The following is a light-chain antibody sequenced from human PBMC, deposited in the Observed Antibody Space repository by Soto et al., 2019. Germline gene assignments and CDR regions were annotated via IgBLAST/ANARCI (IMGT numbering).Light chain of an antibody. CDR2: GAS. CDR3: QQYDNSQRT. CDR1: QSVRNTY. V-gene: IGKV3-20*01. J-gene: IGKJ1*01. Sequence: EVVLTQSPGTLYLSPGERATLSCSASQSVRNTYLAWYQQKPGQAPRLLIFGASSRATGIADRFSGSGSGTDFTLTISRLEAEDFAVYYCQQYDNSQRTFGQGTKVEIK.